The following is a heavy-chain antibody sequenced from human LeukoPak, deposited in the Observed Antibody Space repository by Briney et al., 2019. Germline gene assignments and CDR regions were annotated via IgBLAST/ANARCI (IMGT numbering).Heavy chain of an antibody. CDR3: AKDFSHYDSSGYTKGCLDY. CDR2: IRYDGSNK. CDR1: GFTFSSYG. D-gene: IGHD3-22*01. V-gene: IGHV3-30*02. Sequence: GVSLRLSCAASGFTFSSYGMHWVRQAPGKGLEWVAFIRYDGSNKYYADSVKGRFTISRDNSKNTLYLQMNSLRAEDTAVYYCAKDFSHYDSSGYTKGCLDYWGQGTLVTVSS. J-gene: IGHJ4*02.